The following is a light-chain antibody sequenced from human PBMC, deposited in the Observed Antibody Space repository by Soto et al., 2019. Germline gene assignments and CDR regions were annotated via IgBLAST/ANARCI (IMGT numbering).Light chain of an antibody. CDR2: RAS. Sequence: MTQSPSSVSASVGDRVTITCRASQGISSNLAWYQQKPGQAPRLPIYRASTRATGIPARFSGSGSGTEFTLTISSLQSEDFAVYYCQHYNNWPPWTFGQGTKVEIK. CDR1: QGISSN. J-gene: IGKJ1*01. CDR3: QHYNNWPPWT. V-gene: IGKV3-15*01.